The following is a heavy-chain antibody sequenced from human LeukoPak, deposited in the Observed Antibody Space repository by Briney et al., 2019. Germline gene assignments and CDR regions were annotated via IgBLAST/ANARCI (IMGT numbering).Heavy chain of an antibody. D-gene: IGHD2-15*01. J-gene: IGHJ4*02. CDR3: AKGRCTDGRCSGFDC. V-gene: IGHV3-23*01. CDR1: GFTFSNYA. Sequence: PGGSLRLSCAASGFTFSNYAMSWVRQAPGKGLEWVSTISGSGDSSYYVDSVKGRFTIPRDSSKSTLYLQMNSLRAEDTAIYYCAKGRCTDGRCSGFDCWGQGTLVTVSS. CDR2: ISGSGDSS.